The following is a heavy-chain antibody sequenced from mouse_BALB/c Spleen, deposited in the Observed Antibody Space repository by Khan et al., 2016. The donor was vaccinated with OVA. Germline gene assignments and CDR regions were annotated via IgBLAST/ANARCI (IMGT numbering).Heavy chain of an antibody. CDR2: IWGDGST. Sequence: QVQLKESGPGLVAPSQSLSITCTVSGFSLTSDGVSWVRQPPGKGLEWLGVIWGDGSTNYHSALRSRLSIRKDNSKSKVFLKLTRLHSDDTAPYYCAKLRVFSFAFWRQGPTLPVSS. J-gene: IGHJ2*01. CDR1: GFSLTSDG. V-gene: IGHV2-3*01. D-gene: IGHD6-2*01. CDR3: AKLRVFSFAF.